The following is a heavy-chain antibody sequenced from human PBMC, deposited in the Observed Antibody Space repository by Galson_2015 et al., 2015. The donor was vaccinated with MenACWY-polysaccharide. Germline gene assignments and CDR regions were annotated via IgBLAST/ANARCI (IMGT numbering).Heavy chain of an antibody. CDR3: ATGSSWYTWFDP. CDR2: IGGRGGSGAGT. Sequence: SLRLSCAASGFTFNTHAMSWVRQAPGKGLEWVSGIGGRGGSGAGTYYADSVKGRFTISRDNSKNMLYLQMNSLRADDTAVYHCATGSSWYTWFDPLGQGTLVTVSS. J-gene: IGHJ5*02. V-gene: IGHV3-23*01. D-gene: IGHD6-13*01. CDR1: GFTFNTHA.